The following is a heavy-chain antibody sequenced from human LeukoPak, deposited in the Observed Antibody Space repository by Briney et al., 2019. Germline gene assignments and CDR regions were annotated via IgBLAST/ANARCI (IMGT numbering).Heavy chain of an antibody. CDR2: ISYDGSNK. V-gene: IGHV3-30-3*01. J-gene: IGHJ4*02. Sequence: GGSLRLSCAASGFTFSSYAMSWVRQAPGKGLEWVAVISYDGSNKYYADSVKGRFTISRDNSKNTLYLQMNSLRAEDTAVYYCARDGYYFDYWGQGTLVTVSS. CDR1: GFTFSSYA. CDR3: ARDGYYFDY.